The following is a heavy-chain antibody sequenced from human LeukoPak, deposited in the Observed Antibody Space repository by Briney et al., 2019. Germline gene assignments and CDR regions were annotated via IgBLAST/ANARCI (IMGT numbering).Heavy chain of an antibody. V-gene: IGHV4-39*01. CDR2: IYYSGST. Sequence: GSLRLSCAASGFTFSIYWMHWVRQAPGKGLEWIGSIYYSGSTYYNPSLKSRVTISVDTSKNQFSLKLSSVTAADTAVYYCARHETAVADPFDYWGQGTLVTVSS. CDR1: GFTFSIYW. D-gene: IGHD6-19*01. CDR3: ARHETAVADPFDY. J-gene: IGHJ4*02.